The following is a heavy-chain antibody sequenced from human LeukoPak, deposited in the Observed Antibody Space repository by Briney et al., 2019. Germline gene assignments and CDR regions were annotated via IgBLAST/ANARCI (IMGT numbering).Heavy chain of an antibody. CDR1: GGSISSYY. Sequence: SETLSLTCTVSGGSISSYYWNWIRQPPGKGLEWIGYIYYSGSTNYNPSLKSRVTISVDTSKNQFSLKLSPVTAADTAVYYCAREDKIAAAFDYWGQGTLVTVSS. J-gene: IGHJ4*02. CDR3: AREDKIAAAFDY. CDR2: IYYSGST. V-gene: IGHV4-59*01. D-gene: IGHD6-13*01.